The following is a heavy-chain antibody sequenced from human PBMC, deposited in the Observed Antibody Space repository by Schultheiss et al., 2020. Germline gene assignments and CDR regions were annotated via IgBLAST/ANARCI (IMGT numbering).Heavy chain of an antibody. D-gene: IGHD3-3*02. Sequence: GESLKISCAASGFTFSSYGMHWVRQAPGKGLEWVAVISYDGSNKYYADSVKGRFTISRDNSKNTLYLQMNSLRAEDTAVYYCAKHLIRTHDYWGQGTLVTVSS. CDR2: ISYDGSNK. CDR3: AKHLIRTHDY. V-gene: IGHV3-33*05. J-gene: IGHJ4*02. CDR1: GFTFSSYG.